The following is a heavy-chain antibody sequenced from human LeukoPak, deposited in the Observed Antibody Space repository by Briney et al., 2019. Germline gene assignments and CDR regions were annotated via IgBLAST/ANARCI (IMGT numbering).Heavy chain of an antibody. CDR1: GFTFSSYW. V-gene: IGHV3-7*01. CDR2: IKQDGSDK. D-gene: IGHD2-15*01. Sequence: GGYLRRSCAASGFTFSSYWMCWVRQAPGKGLEWVAIIKQDGSDKYYVDSVEGRFIISRDNAKNSLYLQMNSLRAEDTAVYYCLTSTRSHRFDYWGQGTLVTVSS. CDR3: LTSTRSHRFDY. J-gene: IGHJ4*02.